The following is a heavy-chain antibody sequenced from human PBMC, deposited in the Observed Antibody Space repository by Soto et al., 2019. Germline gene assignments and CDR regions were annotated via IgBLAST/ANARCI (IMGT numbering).Heavy chain of an antibody. J-gene: IGHJ4*02. CDR2: IRSKANSYAT. V-gene: IGHV3-73*01. Sequence: GGSLRLSCAASGFTFSGSAMHWVRQASGKGLEWVGRIRSKANSYATAYAASVKGRFTISRDDSKNTAYLQMNSLKTEDTAVYYCTRHGITFGGVIVHIWGQGTLVTVSS. D-gene: IGHD3-16*02. CDR1: GFTFSGSA. CDR3: TRHGITFGGVIVHI.